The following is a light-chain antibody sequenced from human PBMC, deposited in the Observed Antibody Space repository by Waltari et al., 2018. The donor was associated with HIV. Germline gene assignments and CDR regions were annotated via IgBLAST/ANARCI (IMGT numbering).Light chain of an antibody. V-gene: IGLV2-11*01. CDR1: SSDVGGYHY. J-gene: IGLJ1*01. CDR3: CSYAGSYTYV. CDR2: DVS. Sequence: QSALPQPRSVSGSPGQSVTLPCTGTSSDVGGYHYVSWYQQHPGKAPKLMIYDVSKRPSGVPDSFSGAKSGNTASLTISGLQAEDEADYYCCSYAGSYTYVFGTGTKVTVL.